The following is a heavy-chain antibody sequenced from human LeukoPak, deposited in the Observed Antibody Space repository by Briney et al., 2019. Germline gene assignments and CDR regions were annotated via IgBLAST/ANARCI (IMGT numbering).Heavy chain of an antibody. CDR1: GGSFSGYY. V-gene: IGHV4-34*01. CDR3: ARVPYYDSSGYPDY. CDR2: IDHSGST. Sequence: PSETLSLTCAVYGGSFSGYYWSWLRQPPGKGLEWIGEIDHSGSTNYNPSLKSRVTISVDTSKNQFSLKLSSVPAADTAVYYCARVPYYDSSGYPDYWGQGTLVTVSS. J-gene: IGHJ4*02. D-gene: IGHD3-22*01.